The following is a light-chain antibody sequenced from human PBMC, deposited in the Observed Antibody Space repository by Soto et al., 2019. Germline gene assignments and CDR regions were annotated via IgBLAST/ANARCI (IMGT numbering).Light chain of an antibody. J-gene: IGKJ1*01. V-gene: IGKV1-5*03. CDR1: QSISSW. Sequence: DIQMTQSPSTLSASVGDRVTITCRASQSISSWLAWYQQKPGKAPKLLIYKASSLESGVPSRFSGSGSGTEFTLTISSLQPDDFATYYCQQYNSYSTFGQGPR. CDR3: QQYNSYST. CDR2: KAS.